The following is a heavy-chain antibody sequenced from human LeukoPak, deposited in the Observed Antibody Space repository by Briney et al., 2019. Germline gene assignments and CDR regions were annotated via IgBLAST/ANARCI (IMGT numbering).Heavy chain of an antibody. D-gene: IGHD5-18*01. CDR1: GFTFGDYA. Sequence: GRSLRLSCTASGFTFGDYAMNWVRQAPGKGLEWVGFIRSKAYGGTTEYAASVKGRFTISRDDSKSIAYMQMNSVKTEDTAVYYCTRAVWIQLWVEFDYWGQGTLVTVSS. CDR2: IRSKAYGGTT. J-gene: IGHJ4*02. V-gene: IGHV3-49*04. CDR3: TRAVWIQLWVEFDY.